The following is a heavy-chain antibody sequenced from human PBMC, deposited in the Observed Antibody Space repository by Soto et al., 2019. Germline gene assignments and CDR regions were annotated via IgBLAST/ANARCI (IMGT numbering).Heavy chain of an antibody. D-gene: IGHD1-26*01. CDR1: GFTFISYG. Sequence: GGSLRLSCAASGFTFISYGMHWVRQAPGKGLEWVAVISYDGSNKYYADSVKGRFTISRDNSKNTLYLQMNSLRAEDTAVYYCAKDLYSGSLIDYWGQGTLVTVSS. V-gene: IGHV3-30*18. CDR2: ISYDGSNK. CDR3: AKDLYSGSLIDY. J-gene: IGHJ4*02.